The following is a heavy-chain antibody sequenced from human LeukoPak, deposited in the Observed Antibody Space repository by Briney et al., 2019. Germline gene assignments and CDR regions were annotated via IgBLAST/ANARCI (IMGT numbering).Heavy chain of an antibody. CDR3: ARDCRGSSFDY. CDR1: GGSFSGYY. Sequence: PSETLSLTCAVYGGSFSGYYWSWTRQPPGKGLEWIGEINHSGSTNYNPSLKSRVTISVDTSKNQFSLKLSSVTAADTAVYYCARDCRGSSFDYWGQGTLVTVSS. D-gene: IGHD1-26*01. J-gene: IGHJ4*02. CDR2: INHSGST. V-gene: IGHV4-34*01.